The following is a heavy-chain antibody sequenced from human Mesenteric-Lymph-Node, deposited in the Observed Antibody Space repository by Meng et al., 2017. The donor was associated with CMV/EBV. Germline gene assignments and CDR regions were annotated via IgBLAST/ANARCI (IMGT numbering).Heavy chain of an antibody. CDR2: IYSGGST. V-gene: IGHV3-66*02. CDR3: ARDSRGVN. J-gene: IGHJ4*02. CDR1: GFTFSSYW. Sequence: GESLKISCAASGFTFSSYWMHWVRQVPGKGPEWVSVIYSGGSTYYADSVKGRFTISRDNSKNTLYLQMNSLRAEDTAVYYCARDSRGVNWGQGTLVTVSS. D-gene: IGHD3-10*01.